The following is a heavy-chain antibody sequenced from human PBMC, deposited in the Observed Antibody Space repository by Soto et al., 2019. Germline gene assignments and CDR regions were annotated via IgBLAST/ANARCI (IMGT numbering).Heavy chain of an antibody. CDR1: GFTFSSYG. V-gene: IGHV3-30*03. D-gene: IGHD3-10*01. CDR2: ISYDGSNK. Sequence: QVQLVESEGGVVQPVRSLRLSCAASGFTFSSYGMHWVRQAPGKGLEWVAVISYDGSNKYYADSVKGRFTISRDNSKNTLYLEMNSLRAEDTAVYYCAPWFGAFDYWGQGTLVTVSS. CDR3: APWFGAFDY. J-gene: IGHJ4*02.